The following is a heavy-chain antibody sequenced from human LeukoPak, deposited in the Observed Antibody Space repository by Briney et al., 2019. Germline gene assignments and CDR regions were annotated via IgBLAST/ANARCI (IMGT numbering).Heavy chain of an antibody. Sequence: GGSLRLSCAASGFTFSNYWMTWVRQAPGKGLEWVANIKQDGGDKYYVDSVKGRFTISRDNAKNSLYLQMNSLRAEDTAVYYCARDRGSNRYFAFDIWGRGTMVTASS. V-gene: IGHV3-7*01. D-gene: IGHD2/OR15-2a*01. CDR3: ARDRGSNRYFAFDI. J-gene: IGHJ3*02. CDR1: GFTFSNYW. CDR2: IKQDGGDK.